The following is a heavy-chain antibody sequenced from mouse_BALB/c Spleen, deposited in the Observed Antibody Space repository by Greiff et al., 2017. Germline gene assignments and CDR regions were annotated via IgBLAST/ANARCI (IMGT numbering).Heavy chain of an antibody. J-gene: IGHJ3*01. D-gene: IGHD1-1*01. Sequence: EVQLQQSGGDLVKPGGSLKLSCAASGFTFSSYAMSWVRQTPEKRLEWVASISSGGSTYYPDSVKGRFTISRDNARNILYLQMSSLRSEDTAMYYCAFYYGSSPAWFAYWGQGTLVTVSA. V-gene: IGHV5-6-5*01. CDR1: GFTFSSYA. CDR3: AFYYGSSPAWFAY. CDR2: ISSGGST.